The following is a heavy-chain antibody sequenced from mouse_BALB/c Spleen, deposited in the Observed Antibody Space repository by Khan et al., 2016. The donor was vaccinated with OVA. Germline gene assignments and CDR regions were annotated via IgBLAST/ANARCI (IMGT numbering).Heavy chain of an antibody. CDR2: ISSGGDNT. D-gene: IGHD2-1*01. J-gene: IGHJ3*01. V-gene: IGHV5-9*03. CDR3: ARSNYGNFAH. Sequence: EVELVESGGGLVKPGGSLKLSCAASGFTFSSYTMSWVRQTPEKRLEWVATISSGGDNTYYPDSVKGRFTISRDNAKNNLYLQMSSLGSEDTALYYCARSNYGNFAHWGQGTLVTVSA. CDR1: GFTFSSYT.